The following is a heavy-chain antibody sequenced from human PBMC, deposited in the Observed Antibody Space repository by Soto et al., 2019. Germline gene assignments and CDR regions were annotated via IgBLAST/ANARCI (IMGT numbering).Heavy chain of an antibody. D-gene: IGHD2-2*01. V-gene: IGHV4-59*01. Sequence: SETLSLTCTVSGGSISSYYWSWIRQPPGKGLEWIGYIYYSGSTNYNPSLKSRVTISVDTSKNQFSLKLSSVTAADTAVYYCARARPQLLSDYWGQGTLVTVSS. CDR1: GGSISSYY. CDR2: IYYSGST. CDR3: ARARPQLLSDY. J-gene: IGHJ4*02.